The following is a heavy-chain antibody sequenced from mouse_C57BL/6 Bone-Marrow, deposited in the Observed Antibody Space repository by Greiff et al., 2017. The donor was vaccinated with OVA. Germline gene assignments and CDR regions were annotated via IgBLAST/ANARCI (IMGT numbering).Heavy chain of an antibody. CDR2: IYPSDSET. CDR1: GYTFTSYW. CDR3: KDVYFDV. V-gene: IGHV1-61*01. Sequence: VQLQQPGAELVRPGSSVKLSKASGYTFTSYWMDWVKQRPGQGLEWIGNIYPSDSETHYNQKLQDKATLTVDKSSSTAYMQLSSLTSEDSAVYYCKDVYFDVWGTGTTVTVSS. J-gene: IGHJ1*03.